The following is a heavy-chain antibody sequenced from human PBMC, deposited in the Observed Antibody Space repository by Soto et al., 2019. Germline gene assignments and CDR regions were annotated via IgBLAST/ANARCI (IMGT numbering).Heavy chain of an antibody. J-gene: IGHJ4*02. V-gene: IGHV3-23*01. CDR1: RFTFSSYA. Sequence: SGGSRILYCATSRFTFSSYAMSWVRQAPGKGLEWVSAISGSGGSTYYADSVKGRFTISRDNSKNTLYLQMNSLRAEDTAVYYCAKAEYSSGWPDFSYWGQGSLVTVSP. D-gene: IGHD6-19*01. CDR2: ISGSGGST. CDR3: AKAEYSSGWPDFSY.